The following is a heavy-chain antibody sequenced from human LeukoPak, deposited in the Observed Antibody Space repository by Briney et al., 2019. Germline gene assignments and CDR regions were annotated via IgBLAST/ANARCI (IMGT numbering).Heavy chain of an antibody. J-gene: IGHJ1*01. CDR2: INPNSGGT. V-gene: IGHV1-2*02. D-gene: IGHD6-13*01. CDR1: GYTFTAYY. Sequence: ASVKVSCKTSGYTFTAYYVHWVRQAPGQGLEWMGWINPNSGGTNYAQNFQGRVTMTRDTSISTAYMELSRLRSDDTAVYYCARDTTSSSWSDFQHWGQGTLVTVSS. CDR3: ARDTTSSSWSDFQH.